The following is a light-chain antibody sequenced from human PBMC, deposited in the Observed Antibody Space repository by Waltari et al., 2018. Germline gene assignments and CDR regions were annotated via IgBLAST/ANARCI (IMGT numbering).Light chain of an antibody. CDR1: QGISSF. Sequence: DIQLTQSPSFLSASVGDRVTITCRASQGISSFLDWYQQKPGKAPKPPIYGASTLQRGVPSRFSGSGSGTEFTLTISSLQPEDFATYYCQQVNSFPLTFGGGTKVEIK. V-gene: IGKV1-9*01. CDR2: GAS. J-gene: IGKJ4*01. CDR3: QQVNSFPLT.